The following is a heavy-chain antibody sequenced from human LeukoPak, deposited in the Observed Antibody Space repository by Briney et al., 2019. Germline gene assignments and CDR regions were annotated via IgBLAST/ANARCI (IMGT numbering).Heavy chain of an antibody. V-gene: IGHV4-4*07. D-gene: IGHD6-6*01. CDR3: VRGEGRHLVRN. CDR2: IYASGST. J-gene: IGHJ4*02. Sequence: KPSETLSLTCTVSGGSISSYYWSWIRQPAGKGLEWIGRIYASGSTNYNPSLKSRVTMSIDTSQNQFSLNLRSVTAADSAVYYCVRGEGRHLVRNWGPGTLVTVSS. CDR1: GGSISSYY.